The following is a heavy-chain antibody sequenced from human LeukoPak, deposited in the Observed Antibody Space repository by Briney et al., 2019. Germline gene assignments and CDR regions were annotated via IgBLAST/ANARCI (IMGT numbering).Heavy chain of an antibody. Sequence: ASVKVSCKASGGTFSSYAISWVRQAPGQGLEWMGRTIPIFGTANYAQRFQGRVTITADKSTSTAYMELSSLRSEDTAVYYCARDEGYCSSTSCYNYWGQGTLVTVSS. CDR1: GGTFSSYA. J-gene: IGHJ4*02. CDR2: TIPIFGTA. D-gene: IGHD2-2*02. V-gene: IGHV1-69*06. CDR3: ARDEGYCSSTSCYNY.